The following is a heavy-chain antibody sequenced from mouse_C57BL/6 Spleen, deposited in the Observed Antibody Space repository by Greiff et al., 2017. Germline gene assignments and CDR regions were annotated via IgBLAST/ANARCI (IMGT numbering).Heavy chain of an antibody. V-gene: IGHV1-64*01. CDR2: IHPNSGST. Sequence: VQLQQPGAELVKPGASVKLSCKASGYTFTSYWMHWVKQRPGQGLEWIGMIHPNSGSTNYNEKFKSKATLTVDKSSSTAYMQLSSLTSEDSAVYYCARPLITTVVAGFDYWGQGTTLTVSS. CDR3: ARPLITTVVAGFDY. J-gene: IGHJ2*01. D-gene: IGHD1-1*01. CDR1: GYTFTSYW.